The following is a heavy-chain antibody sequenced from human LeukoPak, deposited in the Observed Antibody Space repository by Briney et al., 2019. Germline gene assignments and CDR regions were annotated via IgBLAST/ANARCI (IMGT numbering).Heavy chain of an antibody. V-gene: IGHV4-38-2*02. CDR2: FYHGGST. CDR1: GYSISTGYY. CDR3: ARVTSTVTTEVFDY. Sequence: SETLSLTCTVSGYSISTGYYWDWIRQPPGKGREWIGTFYHGGSTYYNPSLKSRVTISVDTSKNQFSLNLTSVTAADTAVYYCARVTSTVTTEVFDYWGQGTLVTVSS. J-gene: IGHJ4*02. D-gene: IGHD4-11*01.